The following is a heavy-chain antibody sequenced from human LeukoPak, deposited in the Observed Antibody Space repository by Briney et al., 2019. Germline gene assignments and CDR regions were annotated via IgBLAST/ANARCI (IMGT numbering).Heavy chain of an antibody. CDR1: GYTLTELS. Sequence: ASVKVSCTVSGYTLTELSMHWVRQAPGKGLEWMGGFDPEDGETIYAQKFQGRVTMTEDTSTDTAYMELSSLRSEDTAVYYCATVVVPAAINYYYYGMDVWGQGTTVTVSS. CDR2: FDPEDGET. V-gene: IGHV1-24*01. CDR3: ATVVVPAAINYYYYGMDV. J-gene: IGHJ6*02. D-gene: IGHD2-2*02.